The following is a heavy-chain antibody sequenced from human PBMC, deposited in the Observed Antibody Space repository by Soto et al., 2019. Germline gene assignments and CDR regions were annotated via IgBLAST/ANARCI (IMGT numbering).Heavy chain of an antibody. V-gene: IGHV3-23*01. CDR1: GFTFSSYA. CDR3: AKGGLAVAANNWFDP. D-gene: IGHD6-19*01. Sequence: EVQLLESGGGLVQPGGSLRLSCAASGFTFSSYAMSWVRQAPGKGLEWVSAISGSGGSTYYADSVKGRFTISRDNSXXSLYLQMNSLRAEDTAVYYCAKGGLAVAANNWFDPWGQGTLVTVSS. J-gene: IGHJ5*02. CDR2: ISGSGGST.